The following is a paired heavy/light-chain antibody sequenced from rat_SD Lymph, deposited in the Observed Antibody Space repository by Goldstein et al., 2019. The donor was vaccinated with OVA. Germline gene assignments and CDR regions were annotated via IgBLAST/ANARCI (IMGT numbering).Heavy chain of an antibody. Sequence: EVQLVESGGGLVQPGRSLKLSCPVSGFTFSDYYMAWVRQAPKKGLEWVATISTRGTTTYYPDSVRGRFTISRDNAKNTLYLQMNSLKSEDTATYYCARGTMDLRKDWFAYWGQGTLVTVSS. CDR1: GFTFSDYY. CDR2: ISTRGTTT. V-gene: IGHV5-25*01. D-gene: IGHD1-6*01. J-gene: IGHJ3*01. CDR3: ARGTMDLRKDWFAY.
Light chain of an antibody. Sequence: EIVLTQSPTTMAASPGEKVTLNCLASSSVSYMNWYQQKSGASPKLWIYGTSTLASGVPNRFSGSGSGTSYSLTISSMEAEDVATYYCLQLTTYPLTFGSGTKLEIK. V-gene: IGKV4S18*01. CDR2: GTS. CDR3: LQLTTYPLT. CDR1: SSVSY. J-gene: IGKJ5*01.